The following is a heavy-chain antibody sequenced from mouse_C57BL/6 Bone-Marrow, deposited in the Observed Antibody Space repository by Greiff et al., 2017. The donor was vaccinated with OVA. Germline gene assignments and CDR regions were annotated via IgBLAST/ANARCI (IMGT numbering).Heavy chain of an antibody. CDR1: GYTFTDYY. J-gene: IGHJ2*01. Sequence: QVQLKESGPELVKPGASVKISCKASGYTFTDYYINWVKQRPGQGLEWIGWIFPGSGSTYYNEKFKGKATLTVDKSSSTAYMLLSSLTSEDSAVYIYAGDYYGGDYFDYWGQGTTLTVSS. D-gene: IGHD1-1*01. V-gene: IGHV1-75*01. CDR2: IFPGSGST. CDR3: AGDYYGGDYFDY.